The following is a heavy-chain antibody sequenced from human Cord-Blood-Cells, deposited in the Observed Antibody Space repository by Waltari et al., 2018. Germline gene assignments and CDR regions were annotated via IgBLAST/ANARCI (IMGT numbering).Heavy chain of an antibody. Sequence: QVQLVESGGGVVQPGRSLRLSCAASGFTFSSYGMHWVRQAPGKGLEWVAVISYDGSNKYYADSVKGRFTISRDNSKNTLYLQMNSLRAEDTAVYYCACWNYYYGMDVWGQGTTVTVSS. CDR1: GFTFSSYG. D-gene: IGHD1-1*01. CDR2: ISYDGSNK. J-gene: IGHJ6*02. V-gene: IGHV3-30*03. CDR3: ACWNYYYGMDV.